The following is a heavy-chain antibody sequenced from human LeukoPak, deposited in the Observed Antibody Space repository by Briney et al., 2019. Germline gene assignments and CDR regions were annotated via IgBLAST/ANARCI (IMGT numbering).Heavy chain of an antibody. Sequence: GGSLRLSCAASGFTFSSYSMNWVRQAPGKGLEWASSISSSSSYIYYADSVKGRFTISRDNAKNSLYLQMNSLRAEGTAVYYCATISSGWLFDYWGQGTLVTVSS. V-gene: IGHV3-21*01. CDR1: GFTFSSYS. CDR3: ATISSGWLFDY. CDR2: ISSSSSYI. D-gene: IGHD6-19*01. J-gene: IGHJ4*02.